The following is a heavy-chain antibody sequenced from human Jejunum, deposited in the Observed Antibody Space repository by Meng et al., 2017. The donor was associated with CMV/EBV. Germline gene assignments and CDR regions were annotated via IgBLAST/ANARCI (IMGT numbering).Heavy chain of an antibody. Sequence: GFIFDDDTMHWVRQAPGKGLEWVSSISWNSDDRGYADSVRGRFTMSRDNAKNSLYLQMNSLRAEDTAFYYCAKDTGRTWPRYLDYWGQGTLVTVSS. CDR2: ISWNSDDR. J-gene: IGHJ4*02. CDR1: GFIFDDDT. CDR3: AKDTGRTWPRYLDY. V-gene: IGHV3-9*01.